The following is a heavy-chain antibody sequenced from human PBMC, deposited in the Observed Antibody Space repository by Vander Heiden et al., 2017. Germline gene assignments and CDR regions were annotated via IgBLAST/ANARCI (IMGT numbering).Heavy chain of an antibody. CDR2: ISGSGGGT. V-gene: IGHV3-23*01. Sequence: EVQLLESGGGLVQPGGSLRLSCAASGFTFSSYAMSWVRQAPGKGLEWVSAISGSGGGTSYADSVKGRFTISRDNSKNTLYLQMNRLRAEDTAVYYCAKGSHYWAVAGTEDYWGQGTLVTVSS. J-gene: IGHJ4*02. CDR1: GFTFSSYA. CDR3: AKGSHYWAVAGTEDY. D-gene: IGHD6-19*01.